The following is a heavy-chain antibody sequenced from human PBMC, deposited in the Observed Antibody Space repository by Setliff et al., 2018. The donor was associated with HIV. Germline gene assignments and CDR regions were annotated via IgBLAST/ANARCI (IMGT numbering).Heavy chain of an antibody. CDR1: GFIFSDYW. J-gene: IGHJ4*02. Sequence: GGSLRLSCAASGFIFSDYWMHWVRQAPGKGLVWVSRINTDGSTSSYADSVKGRFTISRDNSKNTVYLQMNSLRAEDTAEYYCAKELAASGPGYFDSWGRGILVTVSS. D-gene: IGHD3-22*01. CDR3: AKELAASGPGYFDS. V-gene: IGHV3-74*01. CDR2: INTDGSTS.